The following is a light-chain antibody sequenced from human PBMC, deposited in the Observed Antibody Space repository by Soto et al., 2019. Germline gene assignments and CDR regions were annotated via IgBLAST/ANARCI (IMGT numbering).Light chain of an antibody. Sequence: DIQMTQSPSTLSASVGDRVTITCRASQSISSWLAWYQQKPGKAPKLLIYDASSLESGVPSRFSGSGSGTEFTLTISSLQPDDVATSYCQQYNSYSWTFGQGTKVEIK. CDR2: DAS. CDR1: QSISSW. CDR3: QQYNSYSWT. J-gene: IGKJ1*01. V-gene: IGKV1-5*01.